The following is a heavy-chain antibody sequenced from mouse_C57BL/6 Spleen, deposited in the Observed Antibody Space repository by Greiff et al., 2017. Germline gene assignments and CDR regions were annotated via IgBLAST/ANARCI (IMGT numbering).Heavy chain of an antibody. V-gene: IGHV5-17*01. CDR2: ISSGSSTI. CDR1: GFTFSDYG. Sequence: EVQGVESGGGLVKPGGSLKLSCAASGFTFSDYGMHWVRQAPEKGLEWVAYISSGSSTIYYADTVKGRFTISRDNAKNTLFLQRTSLRSEDTAMYYCARPWLAYWGQGTLVTVSA. J-gene: IGHJ3*01. CDR3: ARPWLAY.